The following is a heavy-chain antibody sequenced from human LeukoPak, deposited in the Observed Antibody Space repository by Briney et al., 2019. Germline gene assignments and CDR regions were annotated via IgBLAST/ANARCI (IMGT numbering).Heavy chain of an antibody. J-gene: IGHJ4*02. D-gene: IGHD4-17*01. V-gene: IGHV3-74*01. CDR2: LNSDGSST. Sequence: PGGSLRLSCVASGFTFSSHWMHWVRQAPGKGLVWVSRLNSDGSSTSYADSVKGRFIISRDNAKNTLYLQMNSLRGEDTAVYYCARRTTVIGFVDYWGQGTLVTVSS. CDR1: GFTFSSHW. CDR3: ARRTTVIGFVDY.